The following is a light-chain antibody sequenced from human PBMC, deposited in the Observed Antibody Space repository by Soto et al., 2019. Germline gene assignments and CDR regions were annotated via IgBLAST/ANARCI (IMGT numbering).Light chain of an antibody. J-gene: IGKJ5*01. Sequence: AIQLTQSPSSLSASVGDRVTITCRASQGISSALAWYQQKPGKAPKLLIYDASSLESGVPSRFSGSGSGTDFTLTISSLQPEDFATYYCQQFNSYSFTFGQGTRLEIK. CDR2: DAS. CDR3: QQFNSYSFT. V-gene: IGKV1-13*02. CDR1: QGISSA.